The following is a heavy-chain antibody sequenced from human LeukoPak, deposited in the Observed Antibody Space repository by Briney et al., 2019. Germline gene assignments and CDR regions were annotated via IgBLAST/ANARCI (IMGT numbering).Heavy chain of an antibody. CDR3: AKGHLLRYFDWLPYFDY. D-gene: IGHD3-9*01. CDR1: A. Sequence: AMSWVRQAPGKGVEGVSAISGSGGSTYYEDSVKGRFTISRENSKNTLYLQMNNLRAEDTAVYYCAKGHLLRYFDWLPYFDYWGQGTLVTVSS. J-gene: IGHJ4*02. V-gene: IGHV3-23*01. CDR2: ISGSGGST.